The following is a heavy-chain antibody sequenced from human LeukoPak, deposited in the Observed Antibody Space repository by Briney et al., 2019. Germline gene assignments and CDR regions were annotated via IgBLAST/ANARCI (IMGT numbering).Heavy chain of an antibody. CDR3: VRDALHTAHFDY. J-gene: IGHJ4*02. V-gene: IGHV3-48*02. Sequence: GGSLRLSFAASGFTFSSYTMNWVRQAPGKGLQWVSTVSASSNIHYSESVKGRFTISRDNARNSLYLQMNSLRDEDTAVYYCVRDALHTAHFDYWGQGTLVTVSS. CDR2: VSASSNI. CDR1: GFTFSSYT. D-gene: IGHD5-18*01.